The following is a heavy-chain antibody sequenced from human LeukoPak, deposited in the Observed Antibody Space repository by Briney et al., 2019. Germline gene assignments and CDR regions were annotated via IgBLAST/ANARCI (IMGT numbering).Heavy chain of an antibody. Sequence: GGSLRLSCAASRFSFDDYAMHLVRQAPGKGLEWVSLISGDGGSTDYADSVKGRFTISRDNSKNSLYLQMNSLRTEDTAVYYCAKGSERYFDWLRGYYFDFWGQGTLVTVSS. V-gene: IGHV3-43*02. J-gene: IGHJ4*02. CDR3: AKGSERYFDWLRGYYFDF. D-gene: IGHD3-9*01. CDR2: ISGDGGST. CDR1: RFSFDDYA.